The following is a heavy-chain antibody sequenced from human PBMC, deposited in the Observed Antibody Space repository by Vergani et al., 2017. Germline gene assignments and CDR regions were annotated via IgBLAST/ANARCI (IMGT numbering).Heavy chain of an antibody. J-gene: IGHJ4*02. CDR1: GFTFDDYA. Sequence: EVQLVESGGGLVQPGRSLRLSCAASGFTFDDYAMHWVRQAPGKGLEWVSGISWNSGSIGYADSVKGRFTISRDNAKNSLYLQMNSLRAEDTALYYCAKDNYGDYEGGYWGQGTLVTVSS. CDR3: AKDNYGDYEGGY. D-gene: IGHD4-17*01. V-gene: IGHV3-9*01. CDR2: ISWNSGSI.